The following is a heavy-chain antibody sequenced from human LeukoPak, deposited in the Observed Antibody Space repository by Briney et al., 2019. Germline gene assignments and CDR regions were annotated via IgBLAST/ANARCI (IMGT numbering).Heavy chain of an antibody. CDR3: ARDYYGSGSYYTHPFDY. D-gene: IGHD3-10*01. CDR1: GFTFSSYW. Sequence: GGSLRLSCAASGFTFSSYWMSWVRQAPGKGLEWVANIKQDGSEKYYVDSVKGRFTISRDNAKNSLYLQMNSLRAEDTAVYYCARDYYGSGSYYTHPFDYWGQGTLVTVS. J-gene: IGHJ4*02. V-gene: IGHV3-7*01. CDR2: IKQDGSEK.